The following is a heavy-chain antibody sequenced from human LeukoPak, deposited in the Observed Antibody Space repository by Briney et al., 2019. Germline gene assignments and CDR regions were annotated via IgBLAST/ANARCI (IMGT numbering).Heavy chain of an antibody. CDR2: MIPILGIA. Sequence: GASVKVSCKASGGTFSSYAISWVRQAPGQGLEWMGRMIPILGIANYAQKFQGRVTITADKSTSTAYMELSSLRSEDTAVYYCARDSSSWPSYYYYGMDVWGQGTTVTVSS. J-gene: IGHJ6*02. V-gene: IGHV1-69*04. CDR3: ARDSSSWPSYYYYGMDV. D-gene: IGHD6-13*01. CDR1: GGTFSSYA.